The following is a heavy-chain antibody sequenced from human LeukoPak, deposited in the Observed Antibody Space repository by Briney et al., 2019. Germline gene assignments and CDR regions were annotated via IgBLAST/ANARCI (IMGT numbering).Heavy chain of an antibody. CDR2: ISHIGST. CDR1: GASINGHY. J-gene: IGHJ3*02. CDR3: ARDRISINALDM. V-gene: IGHV4-59*11. Sequence: KTSETLSLTRTVSGASINGHYLTWIRQPPGNGLEWIGYISHIGSTNYNPSLKSRVTISVDTSKNQFSLKLTSVTAADTALYYCARDRISINALDMWGQGTMVTVSS. D-gene: IGHD1-14*01.